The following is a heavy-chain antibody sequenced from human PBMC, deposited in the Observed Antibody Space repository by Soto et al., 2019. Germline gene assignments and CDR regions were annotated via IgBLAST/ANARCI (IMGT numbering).Heavy chain of an antibody. CDR2: ISGSGATT. J-gene: IGHJ4*02. CDR3: ARDFWGMYYFDS. Sequence: PGGSLRLSCAASGFIFSSYPMSWVRQAPGKGLEWVSGISGSGATTSYTASVKGRFTISRDNSHNTLFLQMNSPRAEDTAIYYCARDFWGMYYFDSWGQGTLVTVSS. D-gene: IGHD3-16*01. V-gene: IGHV3-23*01. CDR1: GFIFSSYP.